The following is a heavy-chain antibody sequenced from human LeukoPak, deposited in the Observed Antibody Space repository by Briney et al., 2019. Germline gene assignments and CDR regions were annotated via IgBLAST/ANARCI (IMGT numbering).Heavy chain of an antibody. D-gene: IGHD1-26*01. CDR2: INAYNGNT. CDR1: GYTFTSYG. Sequence: GASVKVSCKASGYTFTSYGISWVRQAPGQGLEWMGLINAYNGNTNYAQKLQGRVTMTTDTSTSTDYMELRSLRSDDTDVYYCARERERWELLIRDWGQGTLVTVSS. J-gene: IGHJ4*02. V-gene: IGHV1-18*01. CDR3: ARERERWELLIRD.